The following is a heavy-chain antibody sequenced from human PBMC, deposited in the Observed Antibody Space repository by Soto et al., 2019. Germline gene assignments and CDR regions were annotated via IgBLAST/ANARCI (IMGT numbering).Heavy chain of an antibody. Sequence: SETLSLTCTVSGGAVSSGTYYWSWIRQPPGKGLESIGHIYFTGSTNYNPSLKSRVTMSLDTSRNQFSLKLSSVTAADTAVYYCTRGPPRVQWFDPWGLGTLVTVSS. J-gene: IGHJ5*02. CDR2: IYFTGST. CDR1: GGAVSSGTYY. V-gene: IGHV4-61*01. CDR3: TRGPPRVQWFDP.